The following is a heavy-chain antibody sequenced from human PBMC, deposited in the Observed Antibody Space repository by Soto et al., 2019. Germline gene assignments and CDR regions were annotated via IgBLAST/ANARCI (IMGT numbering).Heavy chain of an antibody. CDR2: IYYSGST. CDR1: GGSISSYY. J-gene: IGHJ4*02. D-gene: IGHD6-19*01. CDR3: ARGFSGWYYFDY. Sequence: NPSETLSLTCTVSGGSISSYYWSWIRQPPGKGLEWIGYIYYSGSTDYNPSLKSRVTISVDTSKNQFSLKLSSVTAADTAVYYCARGFSGWYYFDYWGQGTLVTVSS. V-gene: IGHV4-59*01.